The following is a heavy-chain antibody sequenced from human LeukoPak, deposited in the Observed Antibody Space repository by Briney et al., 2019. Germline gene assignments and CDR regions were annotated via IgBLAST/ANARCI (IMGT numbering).Heavy chain of an antibody. CDR1: GGSFSGYY. Sequence: SETLSLTCAVYGGSFSGYYWSWIRQPPGKGLEWIGEINHSGSTNYNPSLKSRVTISVDKSKNQFSLKLSSVTAADTAVYYCARGATNYYDSSGYYYDWYFDLWGRGTLVTVSS. D-gene: IGHD3-22*01. CDR2: INHSGST. V-gene: IGHV4-34*01. J-gene: IGHJ2*01. CDR3: ARGATNYYDSSGYYYDWYFDL.